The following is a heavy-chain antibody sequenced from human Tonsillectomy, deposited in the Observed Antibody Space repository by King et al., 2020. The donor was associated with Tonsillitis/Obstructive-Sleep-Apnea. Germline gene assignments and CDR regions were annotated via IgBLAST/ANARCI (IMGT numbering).Heavy chain of an antibody. Sequence: QLQESGPGLVKPSETLSLTCTVSGGSISSYYWSWIRQPAGKGLEWIGRIYTSGSTNYNPSLKSRVTMSVDTSKNQFSLKLSSVTAADTAVYYCARGYAAEDYHWFDPWGQGTLVTVSS. CDR2: IYTSGST. D-gene: IGHD3-16*01. V-gene: IGHV4-4*07. CDR1: GGSISSYY. J-gene: IGHJ5*02. CDR3: ARGYAAEDYHWFDP.